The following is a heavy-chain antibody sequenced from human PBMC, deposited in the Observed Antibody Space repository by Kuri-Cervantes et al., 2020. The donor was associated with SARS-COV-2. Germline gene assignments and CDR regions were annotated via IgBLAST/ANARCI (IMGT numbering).Heavy chain of an antibody. D-gene: IGHD6-19*01. CDR1: GFTFDDYA. V-gene: IGHV3-9*01. CDR3: AKDIRSSGWSIDY. J-gene: IGHJ4*02. Sequence: SLKISCAASGFTFDDYAMHWVRQAPGKGLEWVSGISWNSGSIGYADSVEGRFTISRDNAKNSLYLQMNSLRAEDTALYYCAKDIRSSGWSIDYWGQGTLVTV. CDR2: ISWNSGSI.